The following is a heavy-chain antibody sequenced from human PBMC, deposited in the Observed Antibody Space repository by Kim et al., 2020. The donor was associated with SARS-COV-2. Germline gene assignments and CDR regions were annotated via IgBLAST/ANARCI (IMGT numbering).Heavy chain of an antibody. CDR3: ARQAYYYDSSGYYTRFDP. J-gene: IGHJ5*02. D-gene: IGHD3-22*01. V-gene: IGHV4-59*08. Sequence: KSRVNISVDTSKNQFSRKLSSVTAADTAVYYCARQAYYYDSSGYYTRFDPWGQGTLVTVSS.